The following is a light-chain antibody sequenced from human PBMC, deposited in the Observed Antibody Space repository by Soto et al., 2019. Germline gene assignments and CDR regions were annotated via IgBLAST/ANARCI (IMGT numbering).Light chain of an antibody. CDR1: QSVSTTY. Sequence: EIVLTQSRGTLSLSPGEGATLACRASQSVSTTYLAWYQQKPGQAPRLLVYGASSRATGIPDRFSGTGSGTDFTLTISRLEPEDFAVYYCQQHGNSPWTFGQGTKVDIK. J-gene: IGKJ1*01. CDR3: QQHGNSPWT. V-gene: IGKV3-20*01. CDR2: GAS.